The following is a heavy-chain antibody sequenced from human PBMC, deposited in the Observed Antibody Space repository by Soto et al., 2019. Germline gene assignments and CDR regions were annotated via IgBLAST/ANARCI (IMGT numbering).Heavy chain of an antibody. CDR2: ISYDGSEK. CDR3: AKDGRYNYATDAFDI. J-gene: IGHJ3*02. CDR1: RFSFSTYG. V-gene: IGHV3-30*18. D-gene: IGHD5-18*01. Sequence: GGSLRLSCAASRFSFSTYGMHWVRQAPGKGLEWVAVISYDGSEKYYADSVKGRFTISRDNSKNTLYLQMDSLRTEDTAVYFCAKDGRYNYATDAFDIWGQGTMVTVTS.